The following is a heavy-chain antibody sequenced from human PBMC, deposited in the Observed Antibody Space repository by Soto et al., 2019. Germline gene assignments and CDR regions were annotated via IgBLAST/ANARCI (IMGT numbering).Heavy chain of an antibody. Sequence: SETVYLTCSVSGGSVNSGGYSWSWIRQPPGKGLEWIGFISPSGSPAYNPSLKSRVTISVDRSNNQISLELSSVTAADTAVYYCARGVLAWGPGTLVNVSS. CDR3: ARGVLA. J-gene: IGHJ5*02. V-gene: IGHV4-30-2*01. CDR2: ISPSGSP. CDR1: GGSVNSGGYS. D-gene: IGHD2-8*01.